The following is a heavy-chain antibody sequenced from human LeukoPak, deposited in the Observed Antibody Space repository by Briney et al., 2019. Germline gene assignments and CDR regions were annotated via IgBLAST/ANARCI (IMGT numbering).Heavy chain of an antibody. J-gene: IGHJ5*02. CDR3: ARPYCSSTSCWGFDP. V-gene: IGHV1-46*01. Sequence: ASVKVSCKASGYTFTSYYMHWVRQAPGQGLEWMGIINPSGGSTSYAQKFQGRVTMTRDTSTSTVYMELSSLRSEDTAVYYCARPYCSSTSCWGFDPWGQGTLVTVSS. CDR2: INPSGGST. D-gene: IGHD2-2*01. CDR1: GYTFTSYY.